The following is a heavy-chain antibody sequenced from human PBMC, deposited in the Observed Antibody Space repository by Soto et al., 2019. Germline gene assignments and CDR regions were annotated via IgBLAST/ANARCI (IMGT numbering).Heavy chain of an antibody. CDR2: INAGNGNT. CDR3: ARGVRVEPRYCSSTSCIPPLGGN. Sequence: ASVKVSCKASGYTFTSYAMHWVRQAPGQRLEWMGWINAGNGNTKYSQKFQGRVTITRDTSASTAYMELSSLRSEDTAVYYCARGVRVEPRYCSSTSCIPPLGGNWGQGTLVTVSS. J-gene: IGHJ4*02. D-gene: IGHD2-2*01. CDR1: GYTFTSYA. V-gene: IGHV1-3*01.